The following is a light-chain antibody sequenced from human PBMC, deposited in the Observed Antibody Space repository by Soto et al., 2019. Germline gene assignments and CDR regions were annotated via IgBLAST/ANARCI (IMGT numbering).Light chain of an antibody. CDR3: QSYASSPSGWVV. Sequence: QSVLTQPPSVSGAPGQRVTISCTGSSSNIGAGYDVHWYQQLPGTAPKLLIYGNSNRPSGVPDRFSGSKSGTSASLAITGLQAEDEADYYCQSYASSPSGWVVFGGGTKLTVL. J-gene: IGLJ2*01. CDR1: SSNIGAGYD. CDR2: GNS. V-gene: IGLV1-40*01.